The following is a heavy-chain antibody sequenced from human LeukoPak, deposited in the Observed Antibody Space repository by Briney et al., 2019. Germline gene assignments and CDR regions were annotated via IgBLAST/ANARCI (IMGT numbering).Heavy chain of an antibody. V-gene: IGHV4-59*01. J-gene: IGHJ4*02. CDR3: AREGTVVTQFDY. CDR1: GGSISDYY. CDR2: IYYSGST. Sequence: SETLSLTCSVSGGSISDYYWNWIRQPPGKGLEWIGYIYYSGSTNYNPSLKSRVTISVDTSKNQFSLKLSSVTAADTAVYYCAREGTVVTQFDYWGQGALVTVSS. D-gene: IGHD4-23*01.